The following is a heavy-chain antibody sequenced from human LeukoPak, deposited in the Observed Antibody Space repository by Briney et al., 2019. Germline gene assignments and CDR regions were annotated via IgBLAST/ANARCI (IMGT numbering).Heavy chain of an antibody. J-gene: IGHJ4*02. Sequence: SETLSLTCTVSGGSISSSSYYWGWIRQPPGKGLEWIGSIYYSGSTYYNPSLKSRVTISVDTSKNQFSLKLSSMTAADTAVYYCARLGDIITMVRGVITHWGQGTLVTVSS. D-gene: IGHD3-10*01. CDR3: ARLGDIITMVRGVITH. CDR2: IYYSGST. V-gene: IGHV4-39*01. CDR1: GGSISSSSYY.